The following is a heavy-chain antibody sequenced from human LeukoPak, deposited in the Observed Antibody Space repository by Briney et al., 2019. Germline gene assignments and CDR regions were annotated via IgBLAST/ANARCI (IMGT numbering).Heavy chain of an antibody. V-gene: IGHV3-23*01. CDR1: GFTFSSYA. J-gene: IGHJ4*02. D-gene: IGHD4-17*01. CDR3: AKVGYGDYDLGFDY. Sequence: GGSLRLSCAASGFTFSSYAMSWVRQAPGKGLEWVSAISGSGGSTYYADSVKGRFTISRDNSKNTRYLQMNSLRAEDTAVYYCAKVGYGDYDLGFDYWGQGTLVTVSS. CDR2: ISGSGGST.